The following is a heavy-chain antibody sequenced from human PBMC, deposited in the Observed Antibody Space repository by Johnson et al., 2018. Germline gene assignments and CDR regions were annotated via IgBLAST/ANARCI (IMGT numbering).Heavy chain of an antibody. CDR2: IIPIFGTA. CDR1: GGTFTSYA. J-gene: IGHJ3*02. CDR3: ARAAEVGPRDAFDI. Sequence: VQLVESGAEVKKPGSSVKVSCKASGGTFTSYAFSWVRQAPGQGLEWVGGIIPIFGTADYAQRFQGRVTITGDESTSTAYMELSSLRSEDTAVYFCARAAEVGPRDAFDIWGQGTMVTVSS. D-gene: IGHD2-15*01. V-gene: IGHV1-69*01.